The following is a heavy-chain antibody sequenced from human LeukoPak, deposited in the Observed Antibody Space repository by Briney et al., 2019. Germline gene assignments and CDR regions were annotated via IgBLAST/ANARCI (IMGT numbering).Heavy chain of an antibody. J-gene: IGHJ4*02. CDR2: ISSSSSTI. D-gene: IGHD1-26*01. Sequence: QAGGSLRLSCAASGLIVSSNYMSWVRQAPGKGLEWVSYISSSSSTIYYADSVKGRFTISRDNAKNSLYLQMNSLRDEDTAVYYCARDNQWELLDFDYWGQGTLVTVSS. CDR1: GLIVSSNY. CDR3: ARDNQWELLDFDY. V-gene: IGHV3-48*02.